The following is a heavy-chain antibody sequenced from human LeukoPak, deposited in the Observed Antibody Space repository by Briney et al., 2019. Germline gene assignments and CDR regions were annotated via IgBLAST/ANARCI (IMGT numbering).Heavy chain of an antibody. Sequence: PSETLSLTCTVSGGSINSYYWSWIRQPPGKGLEWIGYIYYSGSTNYNPSLKSRVTISVDTSKNQFSLKLSPVTAADTAVYYCARDSVPLDYDILTGYYNVYYYYGMDVWGQGTTVTISS. CDR3: ARDSVPLDYDILTGYYNVYYYYGMDV. V-gene: IGHV4-59*01. CDR2: IYYSGST. D-gene: IGHD3-9*01. J-gene: IGHJ6*02. CDR1: GGSINSYY.